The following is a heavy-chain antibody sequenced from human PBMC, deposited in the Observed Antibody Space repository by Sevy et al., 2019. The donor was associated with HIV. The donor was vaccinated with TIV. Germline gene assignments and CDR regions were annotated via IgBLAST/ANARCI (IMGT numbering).Heavy chain of an antibody. J-gene: IGHJ3*02. Sequence: GGSLRLSCEASGFTFSSNAMSWVRQAPGKGLEWVSGISGGGGDTFYADSVKGRFTISRDNSKNTLFLQINSLRAEDIALYYCVKGARYTIPNDAFDIWGQGTMVTVSS. V-gene: IGHV3-23*01. CDR1: GFTFSSNA. CDR3: VKGARYTIPNDAFDI. CDR2: ISGGGGDT. D-gene: IGHD2-2*02.